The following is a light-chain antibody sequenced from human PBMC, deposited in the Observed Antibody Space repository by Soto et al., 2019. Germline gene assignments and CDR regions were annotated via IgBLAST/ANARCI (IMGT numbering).Light chain of an antibody. Sequence: QSVLTQPASVSGSPGQSITISCTGTSSDVGGYNYVSWYQQHPGKAPKLMIYEVSNRPSGVSNRFSGSKSGNTASLTISGLQAEDEADYHCSSYTSISTLVFGTGTKLTVL. CDR1: SSDVGGYNY. J-gene: IGLJ1*01. CDR3: SSYTSISTLV. CDR2: EVS. V-gene: IGLV2-14*01.